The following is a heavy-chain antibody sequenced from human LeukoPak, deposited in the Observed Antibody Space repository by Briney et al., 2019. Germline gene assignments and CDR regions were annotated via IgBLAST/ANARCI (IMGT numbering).Heavy chain of an antibody. J-gene: IGHJ5*02. CDR1: GGSISSYY. D-gene: IGHD3-10*01. CDR3: ARDANYGSGSYDL. V-gene: IGHV4-59*01. CDR2: IYYSGST. Sequence: NPSETLSLTRTVSGGSISSYYWSWIRQPPGKGLEWIGYIYYSGSTNYNPSLKSRVTISVDTSKNQFSLKLSSVTAADTAVYYCARDANYGSGSYDLWGQGTLVTVSS.